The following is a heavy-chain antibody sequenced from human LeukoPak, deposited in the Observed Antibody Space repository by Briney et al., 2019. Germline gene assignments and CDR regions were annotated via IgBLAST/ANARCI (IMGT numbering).Heavy chain of an antibody. V-gene: IGHV1-69*01. CDR2: IIPIFGTA. Sequence: GASVNVSCKASGGTFSSYAISWVRQAPGQGLEWMGGIIPIFGTANYAQKFQGRVTITADESTSTAYMELSSLRSEDTAVYYCARVGGSGQLVLTTDYYYGMDVWGQGTTVTVSS. CDR1: GGTFSSYA. CDR3: ARVGGSGQLVLTTDYYYGMDV. D-gene: IGHD6-6*01. J-gene: IGHJ6*02.